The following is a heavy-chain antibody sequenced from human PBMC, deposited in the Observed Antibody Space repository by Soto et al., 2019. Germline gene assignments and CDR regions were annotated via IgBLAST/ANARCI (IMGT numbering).Heavy chain of an antibody. V-gene: IGHV5-51*01. D-gene: IGHD2-2*01. J-gene: IGHJ3*02. Sequence: PGESLKISCKGSGYSFTSYWIGWVRQVPGKGLEWMGIIYPGDSDTRYSPSFQGQVTISADKSISTAYLQWSSLKASDTAMYYCARPSFYCSSTSCYGSAFDIWGQGTMVTVSS. CDR3: ARPSFYCSSTSCYGSAFDI. CDR1: GYSFTSYW. CDR2: IYPGDSDT.